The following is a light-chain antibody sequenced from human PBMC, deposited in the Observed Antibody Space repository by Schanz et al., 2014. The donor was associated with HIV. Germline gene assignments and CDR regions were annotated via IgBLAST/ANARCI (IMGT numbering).Light chain of an antibody. CDR3: AGWDDSLNVWV. CDR2: ATY. V-gene: IGLV1-44*01. Sequence: QPVLTQPPSASGTPGQRVTISCSGSSSNIKINAVHWYQHLPGTGPKLLIYATYNRPSGVPDRFSGSGSDTSASLAISGLQSEDEADYYCAGWDDSLNVWVFGGGTKLTVL. CDR1: SSNIKINA. J-gene: IGLJ3*02.